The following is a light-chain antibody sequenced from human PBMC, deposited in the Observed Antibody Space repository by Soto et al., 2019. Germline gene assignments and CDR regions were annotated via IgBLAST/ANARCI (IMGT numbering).Light chain of an antibody. CDR2: DAS. CDR3: QQYGSSPTT. J-gene: IGKJ1*01. V-gene: IGKV3-20*01. Sequence: DIVLTQSPATLSCSRGERATLSFIASQSVSSYLAWYQQKPGQAPRLLIYDASSRAPGIPDRFSGGGSGTDFTLTISRLEPEDFAVYYCQQYGSSPTTFGQGTKVDIK. CDR1: QSVSSY.